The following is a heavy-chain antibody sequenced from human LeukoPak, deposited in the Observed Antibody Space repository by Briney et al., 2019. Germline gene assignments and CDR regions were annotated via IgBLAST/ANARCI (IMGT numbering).Heavy chain of an antibody. CDR3: ARYPNIVAGNYFDY. D-gene: IGHD5-12*01. V-gene: IGHV3-7*03. CDR1: GFTFSSYW. Sequence: PGGSLRLSCAASGFTFSSYWMSWVRQAPGKGLEWVANIKQDGSEKYYVDSVKGGFTISRDNTKNSLYLQMNSLRAEDTAVYYCARYPNIVAGNYFDYWGQGTLVTVSS. J-gene: IGHJ4*02. CDR2: IKQDGSEK.